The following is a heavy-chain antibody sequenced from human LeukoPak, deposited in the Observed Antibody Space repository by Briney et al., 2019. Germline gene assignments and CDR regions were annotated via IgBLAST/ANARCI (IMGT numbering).Heavy chain of an antibody. J-gene: IGHJ3*01. Sequence: GGTLRLSCVASGFKFDGYAMHWVRQAAGKGLEWVSLISGDGTFTYYAECVKGRFTISRDNSKSSLYLQMNSLRTEDTALYYCVKDNFCAECAFDVWGPGTRVTASS. V-gene: IGHV3-43*02. D-gene: IGHD3-3*01. CDR2: ISGDGTFT. CDR3: VKDNFCAECAFDV. CDR1: GFKFDGYA.